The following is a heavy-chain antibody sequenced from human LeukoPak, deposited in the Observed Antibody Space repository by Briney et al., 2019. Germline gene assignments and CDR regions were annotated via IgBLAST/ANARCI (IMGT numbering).Heavy chain of an antibody. D-gene: IGHD2-15*01. CDR1: GGSISSSSYY. CDR2: IYYSGST. V-gene: IGHV4-39*07. J-gene: IGHJ6*02. CDR3: ARVRCSGGSCYSWYYGMDV. Sequence: SETLSLTCTVSGGSISSSSYYWGWIRQPPGKGLEWIGSIYYSGSTNYNPSLKSRVTILVDTSKNQFSLKLSSVTAADTAVYYCARVRCSGGSCYSWYYGMDVWGQGTTVTVSS.